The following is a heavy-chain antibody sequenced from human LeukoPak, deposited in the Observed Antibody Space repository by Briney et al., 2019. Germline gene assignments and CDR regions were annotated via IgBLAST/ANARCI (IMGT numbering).Heavy chain of an antibody. V-gene: IGHV3-23*01. Sequence: GGSLRLSCAASGFTFSSYAMNWVRQAPGRGLEWVPGFSGSGGTTYYADSVKGRFTISRDSSKNTLYLQMNSLRAEDTAVYYCANGNRCTSPNCLGYYYFYMDVWGKGTTVTVSS. CDR2: FSGSGGTT. J-gene: IGHJ6*03. D-gene: IGHD2-8*01. CDR3: ANGNRCTSPNCLGYYYFYMDV. CDR1: GFTFSSYA.